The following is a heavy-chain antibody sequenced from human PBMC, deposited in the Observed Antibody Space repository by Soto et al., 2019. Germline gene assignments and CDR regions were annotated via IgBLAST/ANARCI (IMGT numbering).Heavy chain of an antibody. CDR1: GFTFSSYA. V-gene: IGHV3-30-3*01. J-gene: IGHJ3*02. D-gene: IGHD6-19*01. CDR2: ISYDGSNK. CDR3: ARGDSSGWYGAFDI. Sequence: GGSLRLSCAASGFTFSSYAMHWVRQAPGKGLEWVAVISYDGSNKYYADSVKGRFTISRDNSKNTLYLQMNSLRAEDTAVYYCARGDSSGWYGAFDIWGQGTMVTVSS.